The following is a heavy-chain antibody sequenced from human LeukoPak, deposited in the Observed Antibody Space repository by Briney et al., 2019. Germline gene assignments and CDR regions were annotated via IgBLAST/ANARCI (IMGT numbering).Heavy chain of an antibody. Sequence: GGSLRLSCAASGFTVSSNYMSWVRPAPGKGLEWVSVIYSGGSTYYADSVKGRFTISTDNSKNTLYLQMNSLRAEDTAVYYCARDPTGYSYFDYWGQGTLVTVSS. CDR2: IYSGGST. CDR1: GFTVSSNY. D-gene: IGHD3-22*01. J-gene: IGHJ4*02. V-gene: IGHV3-53*01. CDR3: ARDPTGYSYFDY.